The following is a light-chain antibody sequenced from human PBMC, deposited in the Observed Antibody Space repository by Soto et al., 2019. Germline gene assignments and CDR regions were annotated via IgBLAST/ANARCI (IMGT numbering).Light chain of an antibody. J-gene: IGKJ5*01. CDR3: QQLNSYPIT. Sequence: DIQLTQSPSFLSASVGDRVTITCRASQGISSYLAWYQQKPGKAPKLPIYAASTLQSGVPSRFSGSGSGTEFTLTISRLQPEDFATYDCQQLNSYPITFGRGTRREIK. V-gene: IGKV1-9*01. CDR2: AAS. CDR1: QGISSY.